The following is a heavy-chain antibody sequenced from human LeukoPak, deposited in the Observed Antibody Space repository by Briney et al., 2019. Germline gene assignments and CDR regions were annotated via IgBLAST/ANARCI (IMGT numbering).Heavy chain of an antibody. CDR2: IYYSGST. V-gene: IGHV4-39*01. CDR1: GGSISSSSYY. Sequence: SETLSLTCTVSGGSISSSSYYWGWIRQPPGKGLEWIGSIYYSGSTYYNPSLKSRVTISVDTSKNQFSLKLSSVTAADTAVYYCANVIAAAGTPMINWGQGTLVTASS. J-gene: IGHJ4*02. D-gene: IGHD6-13*01. CDR3: ANVIAAAGTPMIN.